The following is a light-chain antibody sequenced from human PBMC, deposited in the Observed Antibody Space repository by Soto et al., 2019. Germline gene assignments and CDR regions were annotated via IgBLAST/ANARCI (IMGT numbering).Light chain of an antibody. CDR3: QQYDYWPPYT. J-gene: IGKJ2*01. CDR1: QNISNN. Sequence: EIVMTQSPATLSVSPGERATLSCRASQNISNNLAWYQQKPGRSPRLLIYGASTRATGIPARFSGSGSGTEFTLTISNLQSEDFAVYYCQQYDYWPPYTFGQGTKLEIK. V-gene: IGKV3-15*01. CDR2: GAS.